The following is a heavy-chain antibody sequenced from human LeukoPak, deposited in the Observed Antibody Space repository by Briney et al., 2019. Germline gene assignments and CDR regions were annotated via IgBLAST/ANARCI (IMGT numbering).Heavy chain of an antibody. CDR2: INHSGST. D-gene: IGHD3-10*01. V-gene: IGHV4-34*01. CDR1: GGSFSGYY. Sequence: ASETLSLTCAVYGGSFSGYYWSWIRQPPGKGLEWIGEINHSGSTNYNPSLKSRVTISVDTSKNQFSLKLSSVTAADTAVYYCARRQVTSGTKYFDFWGQGTLVTVSS. CDR3: ARRQVTSGTKYFDF. J-gene: IGHJ4*02.